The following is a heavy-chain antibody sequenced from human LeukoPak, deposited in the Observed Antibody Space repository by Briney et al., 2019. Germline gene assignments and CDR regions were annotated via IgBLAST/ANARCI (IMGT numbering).Heavy chain of an antibody. D-gene: IGHD3-22*01. J-gene: IGHJ3*02. CDR1: GGSVSSRSYY. CDR3: ARALGYYDSSGYLEHAFDI. Sequence: SETLSLTCTVSGGSVSSRSYYWGCIRQPPGKGLEWIGSIYYTGSTYYNPSLKSRVTISVDTSKNQFSLKLSSVTAADTAVYYCARALGYYDSSGYLEHAFDIWGQGTMVTVSS. V-gene: IGHV4-39*07. CDR2: IYYTGST.